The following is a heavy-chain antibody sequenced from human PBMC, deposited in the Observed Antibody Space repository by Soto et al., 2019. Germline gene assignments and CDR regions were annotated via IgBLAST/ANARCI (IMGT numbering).Heavy chain of an antibody. CDR3: ARGRSTTATSDY. CDR2: INHSGST. D-gene: IGHD4-17*01. V-gene: IGHV4-34*01. J-gene: IGHJ4*02. CDR1: GGSFSGYY. Sequence: PSETLSLTCAVYGGSFSGYYWSWIRQPPGKGLEWIGEINHSGSTNYNPSLKSRVTISVDTSKNQFSLKLSPVTAADTAVYYCARGRSTTATSDYWGQGTLVTVPS.